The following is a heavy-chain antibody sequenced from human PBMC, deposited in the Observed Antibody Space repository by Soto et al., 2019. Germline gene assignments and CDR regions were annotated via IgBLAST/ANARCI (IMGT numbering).Heavy chain of an antibody. Sequence: EVQLMESGGGLVQPGGSLRLSCAASGFTFSTYWMDWVRQAPGKGLEWVSGISGSGGSTYYADPAKGRFTISRDNSKNTLYLYMNRLRVEDAAVYYCAKDHTYYVMSGDYWGQGTLVTVSS. V-gene: IGHV3-23*01. D-gene: IGHD3-9*01. CDR1: GFTFSTYW. J-gene: IGHJ4*02. CDR3: AKDHTYYVMSGDY. CDR2: ISGSGGST.